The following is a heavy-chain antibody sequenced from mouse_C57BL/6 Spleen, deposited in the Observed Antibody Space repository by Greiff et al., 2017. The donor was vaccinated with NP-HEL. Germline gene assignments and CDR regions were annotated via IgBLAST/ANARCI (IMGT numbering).Heavy chain of an antibody. CDR1: GYTFTSYG. V-gene: IGHV1-81*01. CDR2: IYPRSGNT. Sequence: QVQLKQSGAELARPGASVKLSCKASGYTFTSYGISWVKQRTGQGLEWIGEIYPRSGNTYYNEKFKGKATLTADKSSSTAYMELRSLTSEDSAVYFCARRDGSSGWFAYWGQGTLVTVSA. J-gene: IGHJ3*01. CDR3: ARRDGSSGWFAY. D-gene: IGHD1-1*01.